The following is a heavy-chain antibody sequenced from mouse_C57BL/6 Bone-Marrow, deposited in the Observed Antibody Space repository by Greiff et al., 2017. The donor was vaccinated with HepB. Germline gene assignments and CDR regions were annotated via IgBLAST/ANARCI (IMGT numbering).Heavy chain of an antibody. Sequence: KLQESGGGLVQPGGSMKLSCVASGFTFSNYWMNWVRQSPEKGLEWVAQIRLKSDNYATHYAESVKGRFTISRDDSKSSVYLQMNNLRAEDTGIYYCTTFITTVVATPYWGQGTLVTVSA. D-gene: IGHD1-1*01. CDR2: IRLKSDNYAT. CDR1: GFTFSNYW. V-gene: IGHV6-3*01. J-gene: IGHJ3*01. CDR3: TTFITTVVATPY.